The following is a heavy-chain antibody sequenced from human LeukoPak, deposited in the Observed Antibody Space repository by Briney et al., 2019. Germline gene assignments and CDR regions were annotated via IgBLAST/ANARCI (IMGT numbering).Heavy chain of an antibody. V-gene: IGHV4-34*01. J-gene: IGHJ3*02. D-gene: IGHD3-10*01. Sequence: SETLSLTCAVYGGSFSGYYWSWIRQSPGKGLEWIGEINHSGSTNYNPSLKSRVTISVDTSKNQFSLKLSSVTAADTAVYYCARAHVLLWFGQLLTDAFDIWGQGTMVTVSS. CDR2: INHSGST. CDR3: ARAHVLLWFGQLLTDAFDI. CDR1: GGSFSGYY.